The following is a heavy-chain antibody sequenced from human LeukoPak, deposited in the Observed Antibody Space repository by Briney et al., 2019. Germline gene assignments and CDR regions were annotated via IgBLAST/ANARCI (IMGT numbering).Heavy chain of an antibody. D-gene: IGHD3-10*01. J-gene: IGHJ4*02. CDR3: ARDGHYGSGAMGYFDN. CDR1: GFSFDNYA. V-gene: IGHV3-30*04. Sequence: PGRPLRLSCTASGFSFDNYAMEWVRQAPGKGLERVAVISSNGSNKYYGEAVRGRFTSSRDNSKNTIYLQMNNVRPEDTAIYYCARDGHYGSGAMGYFDNWGQGTLVTVSS. CDR2: ISSNGSNK.